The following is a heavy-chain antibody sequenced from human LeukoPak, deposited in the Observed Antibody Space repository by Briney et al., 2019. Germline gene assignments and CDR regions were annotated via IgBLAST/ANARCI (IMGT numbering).Heavy chain of an antibody. CDR3: ARANPLYCSSTTCLFDY. Sequence: ASVKVSCKASGYTFTGYYMHWVRPAPGQGVEWMGWINPNSGDTNYAQKFQGRVTMTWYTSISTAHMELSRLRSDDTAVYYCARANPLYCSSTTCLFDYWGQGTLVTVSS. CDR1: GYTFTGYY. D-gene: IGHD2-2*01. J-gene: IGHJ4*02. V-gene: IGHV1-2*02. CDR2: INPNSGDT.